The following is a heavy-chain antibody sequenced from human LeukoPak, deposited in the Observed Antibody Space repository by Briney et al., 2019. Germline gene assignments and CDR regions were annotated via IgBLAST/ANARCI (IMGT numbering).Heavy chain of an antibody. Sequence: GGSLRLSCAASGFTFDDHGMSWVRQAPGKGLEWVSYISGSGNDISYADSVKGRFTISRDNAKGSLYLQMNSLKAADTAMYYCGTHAGRTGSDDWGQGTLVTVSS. D-gene: IGHD3/OR15-3a*01. CDR3: GTHAGRTGSDD. CDR2: ISGSGNDI. J-gene: IGHJ4*02. V-gene: IGHV3-11*01. CDR1: GFTFDDHG.